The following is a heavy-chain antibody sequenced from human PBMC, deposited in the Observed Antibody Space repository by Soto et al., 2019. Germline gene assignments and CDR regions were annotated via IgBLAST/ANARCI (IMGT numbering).Heavy chain of an antibody. CDR1: GFSFGSYS. V-gene: IGHV3-48*02. J-gene: IGHJ6*02. CDR3: ARLGYCSSATCKYYFYYYGMDV. Sequence: GSLRLSCEASGFSFGSYSMNWVRQAPGKGLEWVSFISGRGTTTYYADSVRGRFTVSRDNAKNSLSLEVNSLRDEDTAVYYCARLGYCSSATCKYYFYYYGMDVWGQGTTVTVSS. CDR2: ISGRGTTT. D-gene: IGHD2-2*01.